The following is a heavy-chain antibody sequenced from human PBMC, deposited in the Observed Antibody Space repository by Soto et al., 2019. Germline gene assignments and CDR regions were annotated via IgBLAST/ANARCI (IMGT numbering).Heavy chain of an antibody. CDR1: GFTVSSNY. J-gene: IGHJ4*02. V-gene: IGHV3-53*01. D-gene: IGHD4-17*01. Sequence: GGSLRLSCAASGFTVSSNYMSWVRQAPGKGLEWVSVIYSGGSTYYADSVKGRFTISRDNAKNTLYLQMNSLRAEDTAVYYCARPYGGKGGYYFDYWGQGTLVTVSS. CDR2: IYSGGST. CDR3: ARPYGGKGGYYFDY.